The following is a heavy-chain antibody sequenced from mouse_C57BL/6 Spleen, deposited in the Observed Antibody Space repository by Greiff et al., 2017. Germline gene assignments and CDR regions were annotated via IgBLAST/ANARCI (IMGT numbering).Heavy chain of an antibody. J-gene: IGHJ2*01. V-gene: IGHV1-4*01. D-gene: IGHD2-1*01. CDR1: GYTFTSYT. CDR3: AREICNPYYFDY. CDR2: INPSSGYT. Sequence: QVHVKQSGAELARPGASVKMSCKASGYTFTSYTMHWVKQRPGQGLEWIGYINPSSGYTKYNQKFKDKATLTADKSSSTAYMQLSSLTSEDSAVYYWAREICNPYYFDYWGQGTTLTVAS.